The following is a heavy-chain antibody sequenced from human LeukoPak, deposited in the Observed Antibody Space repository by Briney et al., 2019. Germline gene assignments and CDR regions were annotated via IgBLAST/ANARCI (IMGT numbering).Heavy chain of an antibody. CDR1: GYTFTSYD. Sequence: GASVKVSCKASGYTFTSYDINWVRQATGQGLEWMGWMNPNSGNTGYAQKFQGRVTMTRNTSISTAYMELSSLRSEDTAVYYCARGAAAGPPTLYYYYMDVWGKGTTVTVSS. V-gene: IGHV1-8*01. J-gene: IGHJ6*03. CDR2: MNPNSGNT. CDR3: ARGAAAGPPTLYYYYMDV. D-gene: IGHD6-13*01.